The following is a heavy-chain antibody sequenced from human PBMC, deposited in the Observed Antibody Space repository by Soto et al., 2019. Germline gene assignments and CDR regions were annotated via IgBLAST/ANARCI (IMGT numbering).Heavy chain of an antibody. CDR3: ARDQQRTTVTTYPPDC. V-gene: IGHV1-18*01. CDR1: GYTFTSYG. CDR2: ISAYNGNT. D-gene: IGHD4-17*01. Sequence: QVQLVQSGAEVKKPGASVKVSCKASGYTFTSYGISWVRQAPGQGLEWMGWISAYNGNTNYAQKLQGRVTRTTDTSTSTAYMELRSLRSDDTAVYYCARDQQRTTVTTYPPDCLGQGTLVTVSS. J-gene: IGHJ4*02.